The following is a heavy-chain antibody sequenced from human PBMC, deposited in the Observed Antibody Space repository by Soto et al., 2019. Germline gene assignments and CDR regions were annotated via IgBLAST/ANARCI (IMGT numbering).Heavy chain of an antibody. Sequence: SETLSLPCTVSGGSISSYCWSWIRQPPGKGLEWIGYIYYSGSTNYNPSLKSRVTISVDTSKNQFSLKLSSVTAADTAVYYCGRVGHYYYYMDVWGKGTTVTVSS. CDR2: IYYSGST. CDR1: GGSISSYC. J-gene: IGHJ6*03. CDR3: GRVGHYYYYMDV. V-gene: IGHV4-59*01.